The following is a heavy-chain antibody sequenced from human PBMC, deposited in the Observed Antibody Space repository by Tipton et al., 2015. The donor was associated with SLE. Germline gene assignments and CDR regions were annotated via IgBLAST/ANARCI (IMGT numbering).Heavy chain of an antibody. CDR3: AREFLGSSCP. D-gene: IGHD6-13*01. CDR1: GGSISSGSYY. CDR2: IYTSGST. Sequence: TLSLTCTVSGGSISSGSYYWSWIRQPAGKGLEWIGHIYTSGSTNYNPSLKSRVTISVDTSKNQFSLKLSSVTAADTAVYYCAREFLGSSCPWGQGTLVTVSS. V-gene: IGHV4-61*09. J-gene: IGHJ5*02.